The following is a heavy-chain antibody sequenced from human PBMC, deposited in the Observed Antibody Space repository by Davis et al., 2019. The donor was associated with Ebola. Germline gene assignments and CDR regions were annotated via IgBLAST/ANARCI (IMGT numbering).Heavy chain of an antibody. J-gene: IGHJ4*02. V-gene: IGHV1-46*01. D-gene: IGHD3-3*01. CDR1: GSTFSNLY. CDR3: ARDMNIAPDFWSGFYIFDY. CDR2: INPSAGGT. Sequence: ASAKVSCKASGSTFSNLYMHWVRQAPGQGLEWMGAINPSAGGTNYAPRFQGRVTMTRDTSASTVYMELTSMRSDETAGYYCARDMNIAPDFWSGFYIFDYWGQGSLVTVSS.